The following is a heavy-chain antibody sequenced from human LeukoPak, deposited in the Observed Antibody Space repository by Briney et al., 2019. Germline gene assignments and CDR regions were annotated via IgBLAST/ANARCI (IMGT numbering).Heavy chain of an antibody. J-gene: IGHJ4*02. V-gene: IGHV1-18*01. D-gene: IGHD5-18*01. CDR2: ISAYNGNT. CDR1: GYMFASSG. Sequence: ASVKVSCKASGYMFASSGISWVRQAPGQGLEWMGWISAYNGNTKYAQKVQDRVTMTTDTSTSTAYMELTRLRSDDTAVYYCARDGGTLWSRHLDYWGQGTLVTVSS. CDR3: ARDGGTLWSRHLDY.